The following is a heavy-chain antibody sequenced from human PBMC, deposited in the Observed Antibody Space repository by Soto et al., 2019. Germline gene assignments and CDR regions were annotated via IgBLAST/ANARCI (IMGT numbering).Heavy chain of an antibody. CDR1: GDTFTNFG. Sequence: ASVKGSCKTSGDTFTNFGLSWVRQAPGQGLEWMGWIATYNSNKNYAQKFQGRLTLTTDTSTSTGYMELKSLEYDDTAVYYCARVLRGVVNRFAPWGHGTLVTVSS. J-gene: IGHJ5*02. V-gene: IGHV1-18*01. CDR2: IATYNSNK. D-gene: IGHD3-10*01. CDR3: ARVLRGVVNRFAP.